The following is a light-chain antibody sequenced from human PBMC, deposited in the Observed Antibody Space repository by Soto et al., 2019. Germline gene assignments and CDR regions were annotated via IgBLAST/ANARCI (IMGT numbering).Light chain of an antibody. CDR1: QTISSW. V-gene: IGKV1-5*01. Sequence: DIQMTQSPSTLSASVGDRVSITCRASQTISSWLAWYQQKPGKAPKLLSYDSSSLESGVPSRFIGSGSGTEFTLTISSLQPDDFATYYCQQYKSSRSFGQGTTVE. CDR3: QQYKSSRS. J-gene: IGKJ1*01. CDR2: DSS.